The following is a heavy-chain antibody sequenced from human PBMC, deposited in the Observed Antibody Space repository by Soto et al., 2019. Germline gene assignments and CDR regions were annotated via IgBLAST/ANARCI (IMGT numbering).Heavy chain of an antibody. CDR2: IIPIFGTA. CDR3: AREPLYYDILTGYYSRRYYYGMDV. D-gene: IGHD3-9*01. Sequence: QVQLVQSGAEVKKPGSSVKVSCKASGGTFSSYAISWVRQAPGQGLEWMGGIIPIFGTANYAQKFQGRVTITADESTSRAYMELSSLRSEDTAVYYCAREPLYYDILTGYYSRRYYYGMDVWGQGTTVTVSS. V-gene: IGHV1-69*01. CDR1: GGTFSSYA. J-gene: IGHJ6*02.